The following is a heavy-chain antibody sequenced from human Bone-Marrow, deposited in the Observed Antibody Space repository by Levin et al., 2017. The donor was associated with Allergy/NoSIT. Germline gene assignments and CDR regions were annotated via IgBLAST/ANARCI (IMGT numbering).Heavy chain of an antibody. J-gene: IGHJ4*02. D-gene: IGHD6-19*01. V-gene: IGHV4-59*01. CDR1: GGSISSYY. CDR2: IYYSGST. Sequence: SETLSLTCTVSGGSISSYYWSWIRQPPGKRLEWIGYIYYSGSTNYNPSLKSRVTISVDTSKNQFSLMLTSVTAADTALYFCASTYSTGWLDNWGQGLLVTVSS. CDR3: ASTYSTGWLDN.